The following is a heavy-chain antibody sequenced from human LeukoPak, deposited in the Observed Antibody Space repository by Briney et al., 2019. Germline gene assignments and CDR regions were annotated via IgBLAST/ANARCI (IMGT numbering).Heavy chain of an antibody. V-gene: IGHV3-53*01. Sequence: SGGSLRLSCAASGFTVSSNYMSWVRQAPGKGLEWVSVIYSGGSTYYADSVKGRFTISRDNSKNTLYLQMSSLRVEDTAVYYCARAAYDSSGYYQAACGYWGQGTLVTVSS. J-gene: IGHJ4*02. D-gene: IGHD3-22*01. CDR1: GFTVSSNY. CDR3: ARAAYDSSGYYQAACGY. CDR2: IYSGGST.